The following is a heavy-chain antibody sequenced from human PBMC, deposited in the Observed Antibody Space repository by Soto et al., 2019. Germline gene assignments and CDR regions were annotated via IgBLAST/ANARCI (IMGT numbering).Heavy chain of an antibody. V-gene: IGHV3-21*01. Sequence: GGSLRLSCAASGFTFSSYSMNWVRQAPGKGLEWVSSISSSSSYIYYADSVKGRFTISRDNAKSSLYLQMNSLRAEDTAVYYCARDLGSSWSIYHYYYGMDVWGQGTTVTVSS. J-gene: IGHJ6*02. CDR2: ISSSSSYI. D-gene: IGHD6-13*01. CDR3: ARDLGSSWSIYHYYYGMDV. CDR1: GFTFSSYS.